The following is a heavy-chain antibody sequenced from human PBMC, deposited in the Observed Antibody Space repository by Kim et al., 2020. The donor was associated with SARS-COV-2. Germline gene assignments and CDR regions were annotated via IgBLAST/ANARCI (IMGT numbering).Heavy chain of an antibody. J-gene: IGHJ6*02. D-gene: IGHD3-22*01. CDR3: ARDIDSSGYHPNYYYYGMDV. CDR1: GGTFSSYT. V-gene: IGHV1-69*04. CDR2: IIPILGIA. Sequence: SVKVSCKASGGTFSSYTISWVRQAPGQGLEWMGRIIPILGIANYAQKFQGRVTITADKSTSTAYMELSSLRSEDTAVYYCARDIDSSGYHPNYYYYGMDVWGQGTTVTVSS.